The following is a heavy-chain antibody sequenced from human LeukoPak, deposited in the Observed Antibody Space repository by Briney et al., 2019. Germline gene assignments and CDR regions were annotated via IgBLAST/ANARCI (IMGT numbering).Heavy chain of an antibody. CDR2: ISSSSSYI. CDR1: GFTFSSYS. D-gene: IGHD4-23*01. CDR3: ARALPKDYGGNPDMGY. Sequence: GGSLRLSCAASGFTFSSYSMNWVRQAPGKGLEWVSSISSSSSYIYYADSVKGRFTISRDNAKNPLYLQMNSLRAEDTAVYYCARALPKDYGGNPDMGYWGQGTLVTVSS. J-gene: IGHJ4*02. V-gene: IGHV3-21*01.